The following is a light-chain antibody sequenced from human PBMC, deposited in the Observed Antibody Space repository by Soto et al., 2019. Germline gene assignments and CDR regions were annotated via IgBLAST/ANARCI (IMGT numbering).Light chain of an antibody. V-gene: IGLV1-44*01. Sequence: QSVLTQPPSASGTPGQRVTISCSGSNSNIGSHTVNWYQQLPGMAPKLLIYTDNQRPSGVPDRFSDSKSGTSASLAISGLQSEDEADYYCAAWDDSLQSWVFGGGTKLTVL. CDR2: TDN. CDR1: NSNIGSHT. J-gene: IGLJ3*02. CDR3: AAWDDSLQSWV.